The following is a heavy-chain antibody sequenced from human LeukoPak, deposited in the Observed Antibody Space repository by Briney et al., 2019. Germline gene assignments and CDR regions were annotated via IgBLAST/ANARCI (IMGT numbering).Heavy chain of an antibody. J-gene: IGHJ4*02. CDR2: LYSDGTT. V-gene: IGHV3-66*02. Sequence: GGSLRLSCAASGLSVSSNYMSWVRQAPGKGLEWVSVLYSDGTTYYADSVKGRFTISRDNSKNTLYLQMNSLRAKDTAVYYCVRGMGVSMLYYFDYWGQGTLVTVSS. CDR1: GLSVSSNY. D-gene: IGHD3-10*01. CDR3: VRGMGVSMLYYFDY.